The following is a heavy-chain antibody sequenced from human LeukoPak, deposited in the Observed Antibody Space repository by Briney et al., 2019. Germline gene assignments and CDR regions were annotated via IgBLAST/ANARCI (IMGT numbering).Heavy chain of an antibody. CDR3: AKDIYLLDQDILTGSLGGDFDY. CDR1: GFTFDDYA. V-gene: IGHV3-43*02. Sequence: GGSLRLSCAASGFTFDDYAMHWVRQAPGKGLEWVSLISGDGGSTYYADSVKGRFTISRDNSKNSLYLQMNSLRTEDTALYYCAKDIYLLDQDILTGSLGGDFDYWGQGTLVTVSS. J-gene: IGHJ4*02. CDR2: ISGDGGST. D-gene: IGHD3-9*01.